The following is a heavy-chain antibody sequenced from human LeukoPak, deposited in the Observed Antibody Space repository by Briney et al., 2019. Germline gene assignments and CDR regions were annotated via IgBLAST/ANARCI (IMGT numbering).Heavy chain of an antibody. Sequence: GGSLRLSCAVSGYALRSDWMVWVRQAPGKGLEWVATVKEDGSEKDYVDSVKGRFTISADSARNSLYLQMNSLRPEDTALYYCAKNSGWLQLGDWGQGTLVTVSS. V-gene: IGHV3-7*01. CDR1: GYALRSDW. CDR3: AKNSGWLQLGD. D-gene: IGHD5-24*01. J-gene: IGHJ4*02. CDR2: VKEDGSEK.